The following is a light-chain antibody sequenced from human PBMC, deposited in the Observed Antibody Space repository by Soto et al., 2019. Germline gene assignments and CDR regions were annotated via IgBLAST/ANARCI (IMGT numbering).Light chain of an antibody. CDR3: QQFYGTPLT. Sequence: DIVMTQSPDSLAVSLGERATINCKSSQSVLYSSNNKNYLAWYQQKPGQPPKLILYWASTRESGAPDRFSGSGSGTDFTLTISSLQAEDVAVYYCQQFYGTPLTFGGGTKVEIK. CDR2: WAS. V-gene: IGKV4-1*01. CDR1: QSVLYSSNNKNY. J-gene: IGKJ4*01.